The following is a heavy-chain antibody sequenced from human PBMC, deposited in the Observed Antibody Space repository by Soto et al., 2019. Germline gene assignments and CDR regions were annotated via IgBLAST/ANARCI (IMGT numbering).Heavy chain of an antibody. CDR3: ARDTGGSYDF. V-gene: IGHV3-72*01. D-gene: IGHD1-26*01. CDR1: GFTFSDYY. Sequence: EVQLVESGGGLVQPGGSLRLSCAASGFTFSDYYMDWVRQLPGKGLEWVGSTRDKANNYASEYAPSLKGRFTISRHDSEDSMFLQLNSLKTEDTAVYYCARDTGGSYDFWGQGALFTVSS. CDR2: TRDKANNYAS. J-gene: IGHJ4*02.